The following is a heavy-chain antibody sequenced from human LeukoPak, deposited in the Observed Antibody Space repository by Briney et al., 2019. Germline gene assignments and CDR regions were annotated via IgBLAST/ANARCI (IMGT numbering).Heavy chain of an antibody. CDR2: IYYSGST. D-gene: IGHD6-6*01. CDR3: ARGRTYRSSSWFDP. Sequence: PSETLSLTCTVSGGSISGSSYYWGWIRQPPGKGLEWIGSIYYSGSTYYNPSLKSRVTISVDTSKNQFSLKLSSVTAADTAVYYCARGRTYRSSSWFDPWGQGTLVTVSS. J-gene: IGHJ5*02. V-gene: IGHV4-39*07. CDR1: GGSISGSSYY.